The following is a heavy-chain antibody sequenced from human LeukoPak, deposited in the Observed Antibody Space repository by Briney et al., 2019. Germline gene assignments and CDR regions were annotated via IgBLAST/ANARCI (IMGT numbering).Heavy chain of an antibody. CDR3: AREHPAGNYLRDPYPFDC. CDR1: GYTFTGYY. CDR2: VNPNNGGT. V-gene: IGHV1-2*02. Sequence: GASVKVSCKASGYTFTGYYMHWVRQAPGQGLEWMGWVNPNNGGTNYAQKFQDRVTVIRDTSMSTAYMELSRLRSDDTAVYYCAREHPAGNYLRDPYPFDCWGQGTLVTVSS. J-gene: IGHJ4*02. D-gene: IGHD5-24*01.